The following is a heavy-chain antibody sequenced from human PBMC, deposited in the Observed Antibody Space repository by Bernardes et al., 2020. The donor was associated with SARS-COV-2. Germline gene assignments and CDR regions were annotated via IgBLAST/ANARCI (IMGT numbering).Heavy chain of an antibody. CDR2: MNPNSGNT. Sequence: VNVSCKASGYTFTSYDINWVRQATGQGLEWMGWMNPNSGNTGYAQKFQGRVTMARNTSISTAYMELSSLRSEDTAVYYCARSKRDYYDSSGYWALVSSQFMNYYYYGMDVWGQGTTVTVSS. V-gene: IGHV1-8*01. D-gene: IGHD3-22*01. CDR3: ARSKRDYYDSSGYWALVSSQFMNYYYYGMDV. CDR1: GYTFTSYD. J-gene: IGHJ6*02.